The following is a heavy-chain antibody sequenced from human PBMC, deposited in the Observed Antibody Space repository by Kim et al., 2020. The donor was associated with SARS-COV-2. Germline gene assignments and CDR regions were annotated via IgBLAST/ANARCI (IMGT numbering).Heavy chain of an antibody. V-gene: IGHV3-33*06. D-gene: IGHD3-16*02. Sequence: GRFTTSRDNSKTTLYLKMNSLRAEDTAVYYCAKDRGDYDYIWGSYRSFDYWGQGTLVTVSS. J-gene: IGHJ4*02. CDR3: AKDRGDYDYIWGSYRSFDY.